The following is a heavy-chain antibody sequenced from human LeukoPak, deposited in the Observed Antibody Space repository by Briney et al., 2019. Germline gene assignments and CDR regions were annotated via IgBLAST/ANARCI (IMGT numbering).Heavy chain of an antibody. Sequence: SETLSLTCAVYGGSFSGYYRSWIRQPPGKGLEWIGEINHSGSTNYNPSLKSRVTISVDTSKNQFSLKLSSVTAADTAVYYCARGLYGGNHNDAFDIWGQGTMVTVSS. CDR2: INHSGST. J-gene: IGHJ3*02. V-gene: IGHV4-34*01. CDR1: GGSFSGYY. D-gene: IGHD4-23*01. CDR3: ARGLYGGNHNDAFDI.